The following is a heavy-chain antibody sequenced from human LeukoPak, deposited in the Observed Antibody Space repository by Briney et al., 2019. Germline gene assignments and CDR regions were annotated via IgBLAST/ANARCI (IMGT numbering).Heavy chain of an antibody. CDR1: GGSISSGSYY. J-gene: IGHJ5*02. CDR2: IYTSGST. V-gene: IGHV4-61*02. D-gene: IGHD2-2*02. CDR3: ARTSPLYCSSTSCYTGLDRFDP. Sequence: PSETLSLTCTVSGGSISSGSYYWSWIRQPAGKGLEWIGRIYTSGSTNYNPSLKSRVTISVDTSKNQFSLKLSSVTAADTAVYYCARTSPLYCSSTSCYTGLDRFDPWGQGTLVTVSS.